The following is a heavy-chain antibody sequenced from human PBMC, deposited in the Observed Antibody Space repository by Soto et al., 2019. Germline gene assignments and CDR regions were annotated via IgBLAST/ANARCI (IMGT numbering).Heavy chain of an antibody. Sequence: PGGSLRLSCAASGFTFSSYGMHWVRQAPGKGLEWVAVIWYDGSNKYYADSVKGRFTISRDNSKNTLYLQMNSLRAEDTAVYYCARSGSQLVRPDMGNWFDPWGQGTLVTVSS. J-gene: IGHJ5*02. CDR2: IWYDGSNK. V-gene: IGHV3-33*01. CDR3: ARSGSQLVRPDMGNWFDP. D-gene: IGHD6-6*01. CDR1: GFTFSSYG.